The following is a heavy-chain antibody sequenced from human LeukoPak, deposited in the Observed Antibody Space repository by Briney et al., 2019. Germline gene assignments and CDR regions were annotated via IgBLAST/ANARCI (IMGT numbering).Heavy chain of an antibody. CDR3: AKDEIRSGSYYSIY. J-gene: IGHJ4*02. D-gene: IGHD3-10*01. V-gene: IGHV3-30*18. Sequence: PGGSLRLSCAASGFTFSSYGMHWVRQAPGKGLEWVAVISYDGSNKYYADSVKGRFTISRDNSENTLYLQMNSLRAEDTAVYYCAKDEIRSGSYYSIYWGQGTLVTVSS. CDR1: GFTFSSYG. CDR2: ISYDGSNK.